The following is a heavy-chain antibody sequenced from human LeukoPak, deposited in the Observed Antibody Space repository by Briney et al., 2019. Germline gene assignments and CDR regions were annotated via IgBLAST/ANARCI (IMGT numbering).Heavy chain of an antibody. J-gene: IGHJ5*02. Sequence: GGSLRLSCAASGFTFSSYAMSWVRQAPGKGLEWVSAISGSGGSTYYADSVKGRFTISRDNSKNTLYLQMNSLRAEDTAVYYCAEDRQYWSYCSSTSCYGWFDPWGQGTLVTVSS. D-gene: IGHD2-2*01. CDR1: GFTFSSYA. V-gene: IGHV3-23*01. CDR2: ISGSGGST. CDR3: AEDRQYWSYCSSTSCYGWFDP.